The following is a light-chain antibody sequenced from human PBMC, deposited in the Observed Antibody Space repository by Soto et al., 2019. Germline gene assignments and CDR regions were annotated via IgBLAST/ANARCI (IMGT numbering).Light chain of an antibody. Sequence: EVILTQSPATLSLSPGDRATLSCRASQSVSSYLAWYQQKPGQAPRLLIYDVSNRATGIPARFSGSGSGTDFTHTISSLEPEDFAVYFCQQRSEWPLCTFGQGTKLEVK. J-gene: IGKJ2*02. CDR1: QSVSSY. CDR3: QQRSEWPLCT. V-gene: IGKV3-11*01. CDR2: DVS.